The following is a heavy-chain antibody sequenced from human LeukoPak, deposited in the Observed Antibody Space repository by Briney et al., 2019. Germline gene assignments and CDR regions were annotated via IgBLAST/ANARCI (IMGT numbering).Heavy chain of an antibody. Sequence: ASVKVSCKASGYTFTNYYIHWVRQAPGHGLEWLGISNPSGDSTNYAQKFQGRVTMTTDTSTSTAYMELRSLRSDDTAVYYCARAPLRSSGCFDYWGQGTLVTVSS. D-gene: IGHD6-19*01. V-gene: IGHV1-46*01. CDR2: SNPSGDST. CDR1: GYTFTNYY. J-gene: IGHJ4*02. CDR3: ARAPLRSSGCFDY.